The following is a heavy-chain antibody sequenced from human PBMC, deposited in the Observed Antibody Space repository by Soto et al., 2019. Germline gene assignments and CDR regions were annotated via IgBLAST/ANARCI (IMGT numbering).Heavy chain of an antibody. CDR1: GFTFSSYA. J-gene: IGHJ4*02. D-gene: IGHD3-22*01. CDR3: ARDPNYYDSSGYYGPTTQPTFDY. CDR2: ISYDGSNK. Sequence: PGGSLRLSCAASGFTFSSYAMHWVRQAPGKGLEWVAVISYDGSNKYYADSVKGRFTISRDNSKNTLYLQMNSLRAEDTAVYYCARDPNYYDSSGYYGPTTQPTFDYWGQGTLVTVSS. V-gene: IGHV3-30-3*01.